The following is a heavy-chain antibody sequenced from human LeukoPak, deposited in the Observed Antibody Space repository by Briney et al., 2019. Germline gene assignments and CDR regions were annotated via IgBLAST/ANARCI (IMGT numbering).Heavy chain of an antibody. V-gene: IGHV1-69*10. Sequence: SVKVSCKASGGTFSSYAISWARQAPGQGLEWMGGIIPIFGIANYAQKFQGRVTITADKSTSTAYMELSSLRSEDTAVYYCAREQQLDYYYYYGMDVWGQGTTVTVSS. CDR1: GGTFSSYA. CDR2: IIPIFGIA. CDR3: AREQQLDYYYYYGMDV. D-gene: IGHD6-13*01. J-gene: IGHJ6*02.